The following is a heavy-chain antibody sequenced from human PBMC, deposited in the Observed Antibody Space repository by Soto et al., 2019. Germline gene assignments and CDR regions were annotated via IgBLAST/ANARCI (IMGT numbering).Heavy chain of an antibody. V-gene: IGHV3-23*01. D-gene: IGHD2-2*01. CDR3: AKDGLVVVPAAMKKDDAFDI. CDR1: GFTFSSYA. Sequence: GGSLRLSCAASGFTFSSYAMSWVRQAPGKGLEWVSAISGSGGSTYYADSVKGRFTISRDNSKNTLYLQMNSLRAEDTAVYYCAKDGLVVVPAAMKKDDAFDIWGQGTMVTVSS. J-gene: IGHJ3*02. CDR2: ISGSGGST.